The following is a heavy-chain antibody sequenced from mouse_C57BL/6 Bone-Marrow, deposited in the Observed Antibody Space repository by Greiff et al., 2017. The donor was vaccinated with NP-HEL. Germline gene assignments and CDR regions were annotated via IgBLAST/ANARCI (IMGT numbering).Heavy chain of an antibody. V-gene: IGHV8-12*01. D-gene: IGHD2-4*01. J-gene: IGHJ1*03. CDR3: ARSSTMITTPSRWYFDV. CDR1: GFSLSTSGMG. CDR2: IYWDDDK. Sequence: QVTLKVSGPGILQSSQTLSLTCSFSGFSLSTSGMGVSWIRQPSGKGLEWLAHIYWDDDKRYNPSLKSRLTISKDTSRNQVFLKITSVDTADTATYYCARSSTMITTPSRWYFDVWGTGTTVTVSS.